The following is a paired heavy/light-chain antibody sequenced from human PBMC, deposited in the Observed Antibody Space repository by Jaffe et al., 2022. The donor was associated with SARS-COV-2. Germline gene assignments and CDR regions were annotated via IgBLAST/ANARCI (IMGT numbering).Heavy chain of an antibody. D-gene: IGHD4-17*01. CDR2: LYYSGST. CDR3: ARHTPHYGGIDY. Sequence: QLQLQESGPGLVKPSETLSLTCTVSGGSIPSSSHYWGWIRQPPGKGLEWIGSLYYSGSTHYNPSLKSRVTISVDTSKNQFSLKLSSVTAADTAVYYCARHTPHYGGIDYWGQGTLVTVSS. CDR1: GGSIPSSSHY. V-gene: IGHV4-39*01. J-gene: IGHJ4*02.
Light chain of an antibody. V-gene: IGKV2-28*01. CDR2: LGS. Sequence: DIVMTQSPLSLPVTPGESASISCRSSQSLLHSNGYNYLDWYLQKPGQSPQLLIYLGSNRASGVPDRFSGSGSDTDFTLKINRVEAEDVGVYYCMQVLQTPLFTFGPGTKVDIK. CDR3: MQVLQTPLFT. J-gene: IGKJ3*01. CDR1: QSLLHSNGYNY.